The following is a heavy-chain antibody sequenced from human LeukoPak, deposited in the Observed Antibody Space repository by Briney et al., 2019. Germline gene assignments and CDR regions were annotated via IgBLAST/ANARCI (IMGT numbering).Heavy chain of an antibody. V-gene: IGHV4-4*09. CDR1: GGSISTYY. CDR3: ARHDAGIAARPFDN. D-gene: IGHD6-6*01. CDR2: ILASGPT. J-gene: IGHJ4*02. Sequence: SETLSLTCTVSGGSISTYYWSWIRRPPGKGLEWIAYILASGPTNYNPSLKSRITISVDTSKNQFSLKLSSVTAADTAVYYCARHDAGIAARPFDNWGQGTLVTVSS.